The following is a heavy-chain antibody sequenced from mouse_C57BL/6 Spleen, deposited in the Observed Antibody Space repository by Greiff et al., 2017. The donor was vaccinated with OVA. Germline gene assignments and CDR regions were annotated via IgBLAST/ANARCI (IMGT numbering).Heavy chain of an antibody. J-gene: IGHJ4*01. CDR2: IWSGGST. CDR3: ARKGNPLDLYAMDY. Sequence: VKVVESGPGLVQPSQSLSITCTVSGFSLTSYGVHWVRQSPGKGLEWLGVIWSGGSTDYNAAFISRLSISKDNSKSQVFFKMNSLQADDTAIYYCARKGNPLDLYAMDYWGQGTSVTVSS. D-gene: IGHD6-1*01. V-gene: IGHV2-2*01. CDR1: GFSLTSYG.